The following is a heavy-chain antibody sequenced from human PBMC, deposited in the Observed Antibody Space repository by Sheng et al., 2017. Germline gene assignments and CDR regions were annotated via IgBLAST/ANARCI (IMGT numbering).Heavy chain of an antibody. Sequence: QVQLVQSGAEVKKPWVLGEGLLQGFWRHLQQLCYQLGATGPLDKGLSGWEGIIPIFGTANYAQKFQGRVTITADESTSTAYMELSSLRSEDTAVYYCARDGGISGSYKNFDYWGQGTLVTVSS. CDR1: RHLQQLC. CDR2: IIPIFGTA. D-gene: IGHD1-26*01. V-gene: IGHV1-69*01. J-gene: IGHJ4*02. CDR3: ARDGGISGSYKNFDY.